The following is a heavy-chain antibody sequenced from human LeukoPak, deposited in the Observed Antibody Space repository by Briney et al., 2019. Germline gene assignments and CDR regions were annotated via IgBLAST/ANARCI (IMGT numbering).Heavy chain of an antibody. V-gene: IGHV1-8*01. CDR3: ARYCSGGSWVGYYYYYMDV. D-gene: IGHD2-15*01. Sequence: ASVKVSCKASGYTFTSYDINWVRQATRQGLEWMGWMNPNSGNTGYAQKFQGRVTMTRNTSISTAYMELSSLRSEDTAVYYCARYCSGGSWVGYYYYYMDVWGKGTTVTVSS. J-gene: IGHJ6*03. CDR2: MNPNSGNT. CDR1: GYTFTSYD.